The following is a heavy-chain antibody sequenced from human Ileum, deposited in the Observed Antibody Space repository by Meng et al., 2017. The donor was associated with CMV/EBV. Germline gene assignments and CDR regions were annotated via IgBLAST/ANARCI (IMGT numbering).Heavy chain of an antibody. Sequence: SDTLSLTFAVYGGSFSGHYWSWIRQPPGKGLEWFGEINHSGSTNYNPSLKSRGTISVDKSKNQFFLKLSSVTAADTAVYYCETGGFMVVTRYHYVMDVWGQGTTVTVSS. CDR2: INHSGST. CDR3: ETGGFMVVTRYHYVMDV. V-gene: IGHV4-34*01. J-gene: IGHJ6*01. CDR1: GGSFSGHY. D-gene: IGHD4/OR15-4a*01.